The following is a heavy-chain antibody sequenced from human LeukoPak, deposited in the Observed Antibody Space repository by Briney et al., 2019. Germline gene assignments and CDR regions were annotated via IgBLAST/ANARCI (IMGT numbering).Heavy chain of an antibody. V-gene: IGHV3-9*03. CDR3: ARGGATTFGLWGNAFDI. Sequence: GRSLRLSCAASGFTFDDYAMHWVRQAPGKGLEWVSGISWNSGSIGYADSVKGRFTISRDNAKNSLYLQMNSLRAEDMALYYCARGGATTFGLWGNAFDIWGQGTMVTVSS. D-gene: IGHD3-3*01. CDR2: ISWNSGSI. CDR1: GFTFDDYA. J-gene: IGHJ3*02.